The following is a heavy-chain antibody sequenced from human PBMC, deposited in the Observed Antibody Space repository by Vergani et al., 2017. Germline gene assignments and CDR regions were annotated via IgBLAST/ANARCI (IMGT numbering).Heavy chain of an antibody. CDR3: ARVNTETNGQLYYYCYMDV. CDR2: IDHTGRP. V-gene: IGHV4-34*01. D-gene: IGHD4-11*01. J-gene: IGHJ6*03. CDR1: GGFFTSYH. Sequence: QVQPQQWGGGLLKPSETLSLTCVVNGGFFTSYHWTWIRQSPGEGLEWVGDIDHTGRPDYNPSLKRRLTLSVDKSRNQFSLTPNSVTATDTAIYFCARVNTETNGQLYYYCYMDVWGQGTAVTVS.